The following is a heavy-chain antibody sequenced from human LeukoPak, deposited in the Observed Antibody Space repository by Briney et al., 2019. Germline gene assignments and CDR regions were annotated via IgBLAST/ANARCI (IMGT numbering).Heavy chain of an antibody. CDR1: GFTLSRYW. J-gene: IGHJ6*04. CDR2: IKHDGSEK. Sequence: GGSLRLSCAASGFTLSRYWMSWVRQAPGKGLEWVANIKHDGSEKYYMDSVMGRFTISRDNAKNSLYLQMNSLRAEDTAVYYCARDRVVRGVTSSSYYGMDVWGKGTTVTVSS. CDR3: ARDRVVRGVTSSSYYGMDV. V-gene: IGHV3-7*01. D-gene: IGHD3-10*01.